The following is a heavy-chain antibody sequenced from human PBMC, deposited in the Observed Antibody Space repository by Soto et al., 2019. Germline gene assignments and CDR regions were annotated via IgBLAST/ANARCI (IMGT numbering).Heavy chain of an antibody. CDR1: GGTLSTYT. V-gene: IGHV1-69*01. D-gene: IGHD2-8*02. CDR3: ARDYCTAANCYKNFGMDV. CDR2: IIPMFNVT. J-gene: IGHJ6*02. Sequence: QVQLVQSGAEMKKPGSSVKVSCRASGGTLSTYTINWVRQVPGQGLEWMGCIIPMFNVTKYAQKFEGRVTITADESTNTGYMQVSSLRSEDTAVYYCARDYCTAANCYKNFGMDVWGQGTTVIVSS.